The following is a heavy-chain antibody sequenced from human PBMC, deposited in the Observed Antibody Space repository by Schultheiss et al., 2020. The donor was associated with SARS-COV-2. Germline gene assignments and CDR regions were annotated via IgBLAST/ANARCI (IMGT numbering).Heavy chain of an antibody. V-gene: IGHV3-20*04. CDR1: GFTFSSYA. Sequence: GGSLRLSCAASGFTFSSYAMSWVRQAPGKGLEWVSGISWNSGSIGYADSVKGRFTISRDNAKNSLYLQMNSLRAGDTAVYYCARVNDFWSGYYGRAAGWFDPWGQGTLVTVSS. CDR3: ARVNDFWSGYYGRAAGWFDP. CDR2: ISWNSGSI. J-gene: IGHJ5*02. D-gene: IGHD3-3*01.